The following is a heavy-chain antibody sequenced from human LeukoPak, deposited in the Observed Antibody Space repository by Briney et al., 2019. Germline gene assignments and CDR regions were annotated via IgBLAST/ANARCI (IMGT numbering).Heavy chain of an antibody. Sequence: GSLRLSCAASGFSFSDYWMTWVRLAPGKGLEWVANIKEDGSVQYSVDSVKGRFTISRDNAKNSLYLQMSSLRVEDTAVYYCARDRLNGTYDDWGQGTLVTVFS. D-gene: IGHD1-26*01. V-gene: IGHV3-7*01. CDR3: ARDRLNGTYDD. CDR1: GFSFSDYW. J-gene: IGHJ4*02. CDR2: IKEDGSVQ.